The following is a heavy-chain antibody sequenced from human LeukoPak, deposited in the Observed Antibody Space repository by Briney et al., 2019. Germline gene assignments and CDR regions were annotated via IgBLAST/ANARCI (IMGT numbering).Heavy chain of an antibody. CDR3: ARVAEYYYDSSGYYEQ. J-gene: IGHJ4*02. CDR1: GGSISSYY. V-gene: IGHV4-4*07. D-gene: IGHD3-22*01. Sequence: SETLSLTCTVSGGSISSYYWSWIRQPAGKGLEWIGRIYTSGSTNYNPSLKSRVTMSVATSKNQFSLKLSSVTAADTAVYYCARVAEYYYDSSGYYEQWGQGTLVTVSS. CDR2: IYTSGST.